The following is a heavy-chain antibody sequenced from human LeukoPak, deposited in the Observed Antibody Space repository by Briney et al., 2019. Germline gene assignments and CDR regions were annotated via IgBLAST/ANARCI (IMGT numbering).Heavy chain of an antibody. CDR2: ISGSGGST. J-gene: IGHJ1*01. CDR3: AKDLGRGYSYGRFQH. CDR1: GFTFSSYA. D-gene: IGHD5-18*01. V-gene: IGHV3-23*01. Sequence: PGGSLRLSCAASGFTFSSYAMSRVRQAPGKGLEWVSAISGSGGSTYYADSVKGRFTISRDNSKNTLYLQMNSLRAEDTAVYYCAKDLGRGYSYGRFQHWGQGTLVTVSS.